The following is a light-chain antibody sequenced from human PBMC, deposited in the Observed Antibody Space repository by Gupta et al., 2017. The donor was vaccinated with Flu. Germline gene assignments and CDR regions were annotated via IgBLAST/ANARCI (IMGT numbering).Light chain of an antibody. V-gene: IGKV3-11*01. CDR3: QQRSNWPGT. CDR1: QSVSSY. Sequence: EIVLTQSPATLSLSPGERATLSCRASQSVSSYLAWYQQKPGQAPRLLIYDASNRATGIPARFSGSGPGTDFTLTISSLEPEDFAVYYCQQRSNWPGTFGRGTKVEIK. CDR2: DAS. J-gene: IGKJ1*01.